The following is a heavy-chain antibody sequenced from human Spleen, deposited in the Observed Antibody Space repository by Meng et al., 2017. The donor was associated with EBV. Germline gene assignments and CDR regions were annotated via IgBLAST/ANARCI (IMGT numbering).Heavy chain of an antibody. CDR1: GGTFRSDA. J-gene: IGHJ4*02. CDR3: ASESGRGFTPDY. CDR2: LIPMSDAP. D-gene: IGHD3-10*01. Sequence: VQVGQSGAEVKKAGSSVKVSCWTSGGTFRSDAVSWVRQAPGQGLEWMGGLIPMSDAPRYAQKFQGRVTITADESTSTHYMHLSGLTSDDTAVYYCASESGRGFTPDYWGQGTLVTSPQ. V-gene: IGHV1-69*01.